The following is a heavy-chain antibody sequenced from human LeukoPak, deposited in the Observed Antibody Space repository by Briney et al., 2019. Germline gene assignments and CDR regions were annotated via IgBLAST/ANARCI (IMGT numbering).Heavy chain of an antibody. CDR2: INWNGGST. Sequence: GGSLRLSCAASGFTFDDYGMSWVRQAPGKGLEWVSGINWNGGSTGYADSVKGRFTISRDNAKNSLYLQMNSLRAEDTAVYYCARDLSARYSSGWYLNYWGQGTLVTVSS. CDR3: ARDLSARYSSGWYLNY. D-gene: IGHD6-19*01. CDR1: GFTFDDYG. V-gene: IGHV3-20*04. J-gene: IGHJ4*02.